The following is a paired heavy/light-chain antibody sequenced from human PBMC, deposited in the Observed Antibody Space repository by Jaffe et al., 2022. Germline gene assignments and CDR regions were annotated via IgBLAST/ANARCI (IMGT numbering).Heavy chain of an antibody. J-gene: IGHJ4*02. D-gene: IGHD1-1*01. Sequence: QVQLVQSGAEVKKPGASVKVSCTASGYTFTDYYIHWVRQAPGQGLEWMGRITPKNGDTTLAQKFKGRVTLTRDTSIRTAYMELSSLTSDDTAVYFCARDGHNWNFDYWGQATLVTISS. CDR1: GYTFTDYY. CDR3: ARDGHNWNFDY. CDR2: ITPKNGDT. V-gene: IGHV1-2*06.
Light chain of an antibody. J-gene: IGLJ3*02. Sequence: QSALTQPASVSGSPGQSITISCTGTSSDVGGYNHVSWYQQHPGKAPKLMIDEVSRRPSGISDRFSGSKSGNTASLTISGLQAEDEADYYCCSYTRSNTWVFGGGTKLTVL. CDR3: CSYTRSNTWV. CDR1: SSDVGGYNH. V-gene: IGLV2-14*03. CDR2: EVS.